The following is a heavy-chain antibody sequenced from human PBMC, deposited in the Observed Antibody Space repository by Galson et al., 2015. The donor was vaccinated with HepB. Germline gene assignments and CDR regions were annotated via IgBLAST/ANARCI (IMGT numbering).Heavy chain of an antibody. J-gene: IGHJ3*02. CDR2: ISYDGSNK. D-gene: IGHD1-26*01. CDR3: AREWEGAFDI. CDR1: GFTFSSYA. V-gene: IGHV3-30-3*01. Sequence: SLRLSCAASGFTFSSYAMHWVRQAPGKGLEWVAVISYDGSNKYYADSVKGRFTISRDNSKNTLYLQMNSLRAEDTAVYYCAREWEGAFDIWGQGTMVTVSS.